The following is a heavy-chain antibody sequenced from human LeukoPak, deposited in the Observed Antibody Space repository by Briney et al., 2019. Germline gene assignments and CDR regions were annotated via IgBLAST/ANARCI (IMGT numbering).Heavy chain of an antibody. J-gene: IGHJ4*02. CDR3: ARCTGGGSCYGVRY. CDR1: GYTFTGYY. V-gene: IGHV1-18*04. Sequence: ASVKVSCKASGYTFTGYYMHWVRQAPGQGLEWMGWISAYNGNTNYAQKLQGRVTMTTDTSTSTAYTELRSLRSDDTAVYYCARCTGGGSCYGVRYWGQGTLVTVSS. CDR2: ISAYNGNT. D-gene: IGHD2-15*01.